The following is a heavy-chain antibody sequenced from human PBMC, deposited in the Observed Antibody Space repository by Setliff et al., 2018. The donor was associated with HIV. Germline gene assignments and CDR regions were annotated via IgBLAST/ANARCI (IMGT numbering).Heavy chain of an antibody. CDR3: ASNYCSGGSCYLPFFYYYGMDV. CDR1: GGSISSSRYY. V-gene: IGHV4-39*01. J-gene: IGHJ6*02. Sequence: ASETLSLTCTVSGGSISSSRYYWGWLRQPPGKGLEWIGSIYYSGGTDYNPSLKRRVTISVDTSKNQFSLKLSSVTATDTAVYYCASNYCSGGSCYLPFFYYYGMDVWGQGTTVTVSS. D-gene: IGHD2-15*01. CDR2: IYYSGGT.